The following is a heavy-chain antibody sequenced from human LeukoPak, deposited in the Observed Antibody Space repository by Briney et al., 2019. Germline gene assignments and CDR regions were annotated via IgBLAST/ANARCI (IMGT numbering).Heavy chain of an antibody. Sequence: GASVKVSCKASGYTFTSYDINWVRQATGQGLEWMGWMNPNSGNTGYAQKFQGRVTMTRNTSISTAYMELSSLRSEDTAVYYCARGQGGMVRGVIIRHYYYYYYMDVWGKGTTVTISS. J-gene: IGHJ6*03. CDR1: GYTFTSYD. CDR2: MNPNSGNT. V-gene: IGHV1-8*01. CDR3: ARGQGGMVRGVIIRHYYYYYYMDV. D-gene: IGHD3-10*01.